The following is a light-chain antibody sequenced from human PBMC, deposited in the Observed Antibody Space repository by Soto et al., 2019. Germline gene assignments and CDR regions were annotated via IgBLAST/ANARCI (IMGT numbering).Light chain of an antibody. J-gene: IGLJ1*01. CDR2: DVT. Sequence: QSALTQPASVSGSPGQSITISCTGTSSDIGAFDLVSWFQQHPGKAPKVMIFDVTIRPSGVSNRFSGSKSGNTASLTISGLQAEDEADYYCSSYTITSTRLFGTGTKVTVL. CDR1: SSDIGAFDL. V-gene: IGLV2-14*01. CDR3: SSYTITSTRL.